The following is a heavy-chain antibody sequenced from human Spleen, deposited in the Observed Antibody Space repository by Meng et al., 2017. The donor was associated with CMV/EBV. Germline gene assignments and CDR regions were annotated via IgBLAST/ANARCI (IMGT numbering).Heavy chain of an antibody. D-gene: IGHD4-17*01. J-gene: IGHJ4*02. CDR1: GFTFSSYG. CDR2: ISYDGSNK. Sequence: GGSLRLSCAASGFTFSSYGMHWVRQAPGKGLEWVAVISYDGSNKYYADSVKGRFTISRDNSKNTLYLQMNSLRSEDTAVYYCAREGRSDYLFDYWGQGTLVTVSS. CDR3: AREGRSDYLFDY. V-gene: IGHV3-30*19.